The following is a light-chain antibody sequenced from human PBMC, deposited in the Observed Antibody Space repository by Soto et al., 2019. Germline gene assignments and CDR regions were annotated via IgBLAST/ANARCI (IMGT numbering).Light chain of an antibody. CDR1: SSNIGSNT. CDR3: AAWDDTLSGPV. J-gene: IGLJ2*01. V-gene: IGLV1-44*01. Sequence: QSVLTQPPSASGTPGQRVTISCSGSSSNIGSNTVNWYQQLPGTAPKLLIYNNKQRPSGVPDRFSGSKSGTSASLAISGLQPEGEADYYCAAWDDTLSGPVFGGGTKLTVL. CDR2: NNK.